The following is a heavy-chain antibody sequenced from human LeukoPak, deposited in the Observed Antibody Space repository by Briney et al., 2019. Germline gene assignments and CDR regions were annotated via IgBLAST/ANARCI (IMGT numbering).Heavy chain of an antibody. Sequence: SQTLSLTCTVSGGSISSGDYYWSWIRQPPGKGLEWIGYIYYSGSTYYNPSFKSRVTISVDTSKNQFSLKLSSVTAADTAVYYCARAATGGYYDPTLRNWFDPWGQGTLVTVSS. CDR3: ARAATGGYYDPTLRNWFDP. CDR2: IYYSGST. V-gene: IGHV4-30-4*01. J-gene: IGHJ5*02. D-gene: IGHD3-22*01. CDR1: GGSISSGDYY.